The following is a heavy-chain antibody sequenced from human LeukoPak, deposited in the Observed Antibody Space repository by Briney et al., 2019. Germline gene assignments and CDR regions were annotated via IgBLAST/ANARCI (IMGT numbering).Heavy chain of an antibody. CDR2: IYYSGTT. J-gene: IGHJ4*02. V-gene: IGHV4-59*01. Sequence: SETLSLTCTVSGVSISGYYWNWIRQPPGKGLEWIGYIYYSGTTNYNPSLKSRVTISVDTSKNQCSLKLSSVTAADTAVYFCAGDSYGTDYWGQGTLVTVSS. CDR3: AGDSYGTDY. D-gene: IGHD5-18*01. CDR1: GVSISGYY.